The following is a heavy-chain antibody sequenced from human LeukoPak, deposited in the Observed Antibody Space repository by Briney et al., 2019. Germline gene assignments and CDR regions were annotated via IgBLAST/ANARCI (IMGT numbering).Heavy chain of an antibody. CDR1: GYTFTSYG. Sequence: ASVKVSCKASGYTFTSYGISWVRQAPGQGLEWMGWISAYNGNTNYAQKLQGRVTMTTDTSTSTAYMELRSLRSDDTAVYYCARRGAGSSSWYFFSFDYWGQGTLVTVSS. CDR2: ISAYNGNT. CDR3: ARRGAGSSSWYFFSFDY. J-gene: IGHJ4*02. D-gene: IGHD6-13*01. V-gene: IGHV1-18*01.